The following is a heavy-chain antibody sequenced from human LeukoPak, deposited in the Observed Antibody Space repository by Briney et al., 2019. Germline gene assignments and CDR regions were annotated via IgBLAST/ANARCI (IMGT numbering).Heavy chain of an antibody. CDR2: INPTSGST. CDR3: ARDGGGWLDP. D-gene: IGHD3-16*01. CDR1: GYTPIDYY. J-gene: IGHJ5*02. Sequence: ASVKVSCKASGYTPIDYYMHWVRQAPGQGLEWMGMINPTSGSTDYAQTFQGRVTMTRDTPTSVFYMEMNGLTSDDTAVYYCARDGGGWLDPWGQGTLVTVSS. V-gene: IGHV1-46*01.